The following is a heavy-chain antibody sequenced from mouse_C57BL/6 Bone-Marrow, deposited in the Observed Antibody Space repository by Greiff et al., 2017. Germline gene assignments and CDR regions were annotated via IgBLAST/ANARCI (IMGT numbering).Heavy chain of an antibody. V-gene: IGHV1-59*01. CDR1: GYTFTSYW. D-gene: IGHD1-1*01. J-gene: IGHJ2*01. Sequence: QVQLQQPGAELVRPGTSVKLSCKASGYTFTSYWMHWVKQRPGQGLEWIGVIDPSDSYTNYNQKFKGKATLTVDTTSSTAYMQLSSLTSEDSAVNYCEKWITTVVATGFDYWGQGTTLTVSS. CDR3: EKWITTVVATGFDY. CDR2: IDPSDSYT.